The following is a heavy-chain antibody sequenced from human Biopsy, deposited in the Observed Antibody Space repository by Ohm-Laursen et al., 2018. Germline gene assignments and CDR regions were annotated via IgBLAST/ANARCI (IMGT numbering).Heavy chain of an antibody. CDR3: ARVRGGFLEWFDY. D-gene: IGHD3-3*01. Sequence: TLSLTCTVSRDSISNYYWTWIRQPPGKGLEWTASIYYSGTTNKNPSLKSRVTISVDTSKRQFYLELSSVTAADTAIYYCARVRGGFLEWFDYWGQGTLITVSS. CDR2: IYYSGTT. V-gene: IGHV4-59*01. J-gene: IGHJ5*01. CDR1: RDSISNYY.